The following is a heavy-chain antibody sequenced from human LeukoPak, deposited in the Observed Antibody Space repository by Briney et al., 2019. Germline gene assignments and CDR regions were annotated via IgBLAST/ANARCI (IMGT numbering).Heavy chain of an antibody. CDR2: IGGSGAST. D-gene: IGHD3-10*01. Sequence: GGSLRLSCAASAFTFSSFTMTWVRQAPGKGLEWVSTIGGSGASTYYAGSVKGRFTISRDNSKNTLSLQMNSLRAEDSAIYYCAKNYYGSGTMGGYWGQGTLVTVSS. J-gene: IGHJ4*02. CDR3: AKNYYGSGTMGGY. V-gene: IGHV3-23*01. CDR1: AFTFSSFT.